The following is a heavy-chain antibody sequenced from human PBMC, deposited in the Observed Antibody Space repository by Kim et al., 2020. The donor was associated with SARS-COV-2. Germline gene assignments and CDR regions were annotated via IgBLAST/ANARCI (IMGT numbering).Heavy chain of an antibody. CDR3: ARVQDYYYGVDV. V-gene: IGHV4-31*03. CDR2: IYYSGST. J-gene: IGHJ6*02. Sequence: SETLSLTCTVSGGSISSGGYYWSWIRQHPGKGLEWIGYIYYSGSTYYNPSLKSRVTISVDTSKNQFSLKLSSVTAADTAVYYCARVQDYYYGVDVWGQGTTVTVSS. CDR1: GGSISSGGYY.